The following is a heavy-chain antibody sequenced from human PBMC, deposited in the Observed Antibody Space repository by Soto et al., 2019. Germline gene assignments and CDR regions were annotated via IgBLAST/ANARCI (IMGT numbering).Heavy chain of an antibody. CDR2: IYYTGST. CDR1: GDSISSYY. CDR3: ARRAGAVPGRIDF. Sequence: HVQLQESGPGLVKPSETLSLICTVSGDSISSYYWSWIRQPPGKGLEWIGFIYYTGSTNYNPSLKSRVTIPVDPSKNQLSLKLSSVTAADTAVYYCARRAGAVPGRIDFWGQGTRVTVSS. J-gene: IGHJ4*02. D-gene: IGHD6-19*01. V-gene: IGHV4-59*08.